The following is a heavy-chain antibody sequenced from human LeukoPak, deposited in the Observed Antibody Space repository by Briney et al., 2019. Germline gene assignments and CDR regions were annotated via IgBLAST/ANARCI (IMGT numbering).Heavy chain of an antibody. CDR2: IKQDGSEK. CDR1: GFNFRSYW. J-gene: IGHJ4*02. D-gene: IGHD1-26*01. Sequence: PGGSLRLSCATSGFNFRSYWMSWVRQAPGKGLEWVANIKQDGSEKNYVHSVKGRFTISRDNAKNSLYLEMNSLRAEDTAVYYCAKSATVGIKAPFDCWGQGALVTVSS. CDR3: AKSATVGIKAPFDC. V-gene: IGHV3-7*01.